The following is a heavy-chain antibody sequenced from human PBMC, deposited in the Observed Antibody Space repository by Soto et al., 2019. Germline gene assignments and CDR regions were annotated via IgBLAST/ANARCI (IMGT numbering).Heavy chain of an antibody. Sequence: QITLKESGPPLVKPTQTLTLTCTFSGFSLSTSGVGVGWIRQPPGKALEWLALIYWDDDKRYSPSLKSRLTITKDTSKNQVVLTMTNMDPVDTATYYCAHSCTAGTSYLYYSYGMDVWGQGTTVTVSS. V-gene: IGHV2-5*02. CDR2: IYWDDDK. CDR1: GFSLSTSGVG. CDR3: AHSCTAGTSYLYYSYGMDV. D-gene: IGHD1-1*01. J-gene: IGHJ6*02.